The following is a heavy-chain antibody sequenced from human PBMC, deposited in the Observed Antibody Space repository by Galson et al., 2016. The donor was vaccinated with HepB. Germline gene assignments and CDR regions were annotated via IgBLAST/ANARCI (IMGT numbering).Heavy chain of an antibody. V-gene: IGHV1-18*01. CDR2: INPYNSDT. J-gene: IGHJ5*02. CDR1: AYIFTNYG. CDR3: ARGQIAARFDP. D-gene: IGHD6-13*01. Sequence: SVKVSCKASAYIFTNYGINWVRQAPGQGLEWMGWINPYNSDTKYAPKFQGRVTMTTDTSTGTVHMYLRSLRSDDTAVYYCARGQIAARFDPWGQGTLVTVSS.